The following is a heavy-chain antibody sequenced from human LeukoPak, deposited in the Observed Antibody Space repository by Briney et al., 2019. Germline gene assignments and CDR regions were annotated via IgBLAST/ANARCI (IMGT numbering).Heavy chain of an antibody. CDR3: AREGLYYLTDY. J-gene: IGHJ4*02. CDR2: ISYDGSNK. CDR1: GFTFSSYG. D-gene: IGHD3-10*01. Sequence: PGRSLRLSCAASGFTFSSYGMHWVRQAPGKGLEWVAVISYDGSNKYYADSVKGRFTISRDNAKNSLYLQMNSLRAEDTAVYYCAREGLYYLTDYWGQGTLVTVSS. V-gene: IGHV3-30*03.